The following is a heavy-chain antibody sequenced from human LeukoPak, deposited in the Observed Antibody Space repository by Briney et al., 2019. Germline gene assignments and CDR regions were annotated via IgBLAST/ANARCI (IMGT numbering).Heavy chain of an antibody. Sequence: SETLSLTCTVSGGSISSYYWSLLRQPPRKGLEWIGYIYYSGSTNYNPSLKSRVTISVDTSKNQFSLKLSSVTAADTAVYYCARVPGYYYYGMDVWGQGTTVTVSS. V-gene: IGHV4-59*01. CDR3: ARVPGYYYYGMDV. D-gene: IGHD2-8*02. J-gene: IGHJ6*02. CDR1: GGSISSYY. CDR2: IYYSGST.